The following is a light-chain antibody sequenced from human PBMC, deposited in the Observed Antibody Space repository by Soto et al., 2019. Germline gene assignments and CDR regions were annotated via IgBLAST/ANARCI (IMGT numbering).Light chain of an antibody. CDR3: QKYTSAPRT. J-gene: IGKJ1*01. Sequence: DIQMTQSPSSLSASVGDRVTITCRASQGIRNYLAWYQQKPGKVPKLLIYAASTLQSGVPSRFSGSGSGTYFTLTISSLQPEDVATYYCQKYTSAPRTFGQGTKVEIK. V-gene: IGKV1-27*01. CDR2: AAS. CDR1: QGIRNY.